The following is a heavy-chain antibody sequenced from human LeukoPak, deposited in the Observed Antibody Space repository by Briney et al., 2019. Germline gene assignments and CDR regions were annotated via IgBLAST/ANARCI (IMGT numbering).Heavy chain of an antibody. CDR1: GGTFSSYT. V-gene: IGHV1-69*02. D-gene: IGHD4-11*01. CDR3: ARAKKQGTTVTTGWFDP. J-gene: IGHJ5*02. Sequence: SVKVSCKASGGTFSSYTISWVRQAPGQGLEWMGRVIPILGIANYAQKFQGRVTITADKPTSTAYMELSSLRSEDTAVYYCARAKKQGTTVTTGWFDPWGQGTLVTVSS. CDR2: VIPILGIA.